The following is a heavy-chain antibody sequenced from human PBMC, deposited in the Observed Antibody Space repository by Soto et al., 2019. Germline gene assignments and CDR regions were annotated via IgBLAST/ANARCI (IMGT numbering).Heavy chain of an antibody. D-gene: IGHD2-15*01. Sequence: EVHLVESGGGLAQPGRSLRLSCVASGFSLDHYAMHWVRQAPGKGLEWVSGISWDSGVIDYANSVRGRFTISRDNAKNSLSLHMTGLRAEDTALYYCVKDKVGVYCSGGSCYFDYWGQGSLVTVSS. V-gene: IGHV3-9*01. CDR2: ISWDSGVI. CDR1: GFSLDHYA. CDR3: VKDKVGVYCSGGSCYFDY. J-gene: IGHJ4*02.